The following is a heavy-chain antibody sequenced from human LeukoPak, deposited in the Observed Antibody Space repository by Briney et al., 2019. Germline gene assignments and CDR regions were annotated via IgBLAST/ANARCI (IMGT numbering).Heavy chain of an antibody. CDR3: ARLPEVFWSGYIYPYYYYGMDV. CDR2: INHSGST. Sequence: SETLSLTCAVYGGSFSGYYWSWIRQPPGKGLEWIGEINHSGSTNYNPSLKSRVTISVDTSKNQFSLKLSSVTAADTAVYYCARLPEVFWSGYIYPYYYYGMDVWGQGTTVTVSS. J-gene: IGHJ6*02. V-gene: IGHV4-34*01. D-gene: IGHD3-3*01. CDR1: GGSFSGYY.